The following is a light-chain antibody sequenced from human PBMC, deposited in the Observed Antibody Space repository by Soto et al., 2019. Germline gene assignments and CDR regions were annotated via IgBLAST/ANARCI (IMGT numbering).Light chain of an antibody. Sequence: EIVLTQSPGTLSLSPGERATLSCRASQSVSSSYLAWYQQKPGQAPRLLIYGASSRATGIPVRFSGSGSGTDFTITISRLEPEDFAVYYCQQYGSSPHTFGQGTKLEIK. CDR2: GAS. CDR3: QQYGSSPHT. J-gene: IGKJ2*01. CDR1: QSVSSSY. V-gene: IGKV3-20*01.